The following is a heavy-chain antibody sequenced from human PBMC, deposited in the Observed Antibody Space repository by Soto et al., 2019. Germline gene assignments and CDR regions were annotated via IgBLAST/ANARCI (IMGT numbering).Heavy chain of an antibody. Sequence: SETLSLTCTVSGGSISSSVYYWGWIRQPLGKDLEWIGSIYYSGSTYHNPSLKSRVTMSVDTSKNQFSLELSSVTAADTALYYCETHLIATRLYDYFESWGQGALVTVSS. CDR1: GGSISSSVYY. J-gene: IGHJ4*02. CDR2: IYYSGST. CDR3: ETHLIATRLYDYFES. V-gene: IGHV4-39*01. D-gene: IGHD2-21*01.